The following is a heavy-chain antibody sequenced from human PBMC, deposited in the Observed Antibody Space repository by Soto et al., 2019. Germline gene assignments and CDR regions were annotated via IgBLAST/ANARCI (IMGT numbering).Heavy chain of an antibody. CDR2: IGTAGDT. D-gene: IGHD6-13*01. CDR3: ARAARIAAAGRYGMDV. V-gene: IGHV3-13*01. CDR1: GFTFSSYD. Sequence: GGSLRLSCAASGFTFSSYDMHWVRQATGKGLEWVSAIGTAGDTYYPGSVKGRFTISRENAKNSLYLQMNSLRAGDTAVYYCARAARIAAAGRYGMDVWGQGTTVTVS. J-gene: IGHJ6*02.